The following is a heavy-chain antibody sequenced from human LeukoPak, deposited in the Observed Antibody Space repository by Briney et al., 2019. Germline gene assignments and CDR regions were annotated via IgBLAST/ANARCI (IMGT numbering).Heavy chain of an antibody. D-gene: IGHD3-3*01. J-gene: IGHJ6*02. V-gene: IGHV3-48*04. CDR2: ISSSGSTI. CDR1: GFTFSSYA. CDR3: ARERRDDFWSGFGAYGMDV. Sequence: GGSLRLSCAASGFTFSSYAMSWVGQAPGKGLEWVSYISSSGSTIYYADSVKGRFTISRDNAKNSLYLQMNSLRAEDTAVYYCARERRDDFWSGFGAYGMDVWGQGTTVTVSS.